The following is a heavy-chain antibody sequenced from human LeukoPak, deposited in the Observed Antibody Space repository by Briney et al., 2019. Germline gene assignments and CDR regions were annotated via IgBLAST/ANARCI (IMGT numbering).Heavy chain of an antibody. Sequence: PGGSLRLSCAASGFTFSSYWMSWVRQAPGKGLEWVSAISGSGGSTYYADSVKGRFTISRDNSKNTLYLQMNSLRAEDTAVYYCAKAFIPPRKLIWFGELFDYWGQGTLVTVSS. D-gene: IGHD3-10*01. CDR3: AKAFIPPRKLIWFGELFDY. CDR2: ISGSGGST. J-gene: IGHJ4*02. V-gene: IGHV3-23*01. CDR1: GFTFSSYW.